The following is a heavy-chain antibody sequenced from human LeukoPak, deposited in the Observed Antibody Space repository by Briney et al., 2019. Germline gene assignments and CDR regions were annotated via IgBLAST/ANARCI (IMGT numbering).Heavy chain of an antibody. V-gene: IGHV1-46*01. CDR1: GYTFTSYY. CDR2: INPSGGST. J-gene: IGHJ4*02. D-gene: IGHD3-10*01. CDR3: ARAMVRGARAVDPGY. Sequence: ASVKVSCKASGYTFTSYYMHWVRQAPGQGLEWMGIINPSGGSTSYAQKFQGRVTMTRDMSTSTVYMELSSLRSEDTAVYYCARAMVRGARAVDPGYWDQGTLVTVSS.